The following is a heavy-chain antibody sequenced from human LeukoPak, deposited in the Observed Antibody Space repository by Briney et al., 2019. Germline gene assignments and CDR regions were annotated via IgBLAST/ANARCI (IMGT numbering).Heavy chain of an antibody. CDR1: GFTFSDYY. J-gene: IGHJ4*02. CDR3: ARATAADTAMIYFDY. V-gene: IGHV3-11*01. CDR2: ISSSGNII. Sequence: GGSLRLSCAASGFTFSDYYMSWIRQAPGKGLEWVSYISSSGNIIYSADSVKGRFTISRDNAKNSLYLQINSLRAEDTAVYYCARATAADTAMIYFDYWGQGTLVTVSS. D-gene: IGHD5-18*01.